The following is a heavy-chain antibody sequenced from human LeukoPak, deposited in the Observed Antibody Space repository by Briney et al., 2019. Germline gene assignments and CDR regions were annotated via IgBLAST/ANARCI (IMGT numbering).Heavy chain of an antibody. Sequence: GGSLRLSCAASGFTFSSYSMNWVRQAPGKGLEWVSVIYSGSGPTYYADSVKGRFTISRDNSKNTLYLQMNSLRAEDTAVYYCARDAVTTAYYYKYGTDVWGQGTTVTVSS. J-gene: IGHJ6*02. CDR2: IYSGSGPT. CDR1: GFTFSSYS. CDR3: ARDAVTTAYYYKYGTDV. V-gene: IGHV3-NL1*01. D-gene: IGHD4-17*01.